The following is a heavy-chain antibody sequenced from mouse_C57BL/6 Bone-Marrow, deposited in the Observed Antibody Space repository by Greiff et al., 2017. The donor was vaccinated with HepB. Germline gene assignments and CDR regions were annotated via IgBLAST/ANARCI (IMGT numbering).Heavy chain of an antibody. CDR2: IHPTSGST. J-gene: IGHJ1*03. Sequence: QVQLKQSGAELVKPGASVKLSCKASGYTFTSYWMHWVKQRPGQGLEWIGMIHPTSGSTNYNEKFKSKATLTVDKSSRTAYMQLSSLTSEDSAVYYGAREEDGNNWYFDVWGTGTTVTVSS. CDR1: GYTFTSYW. D-gene: IGHD2-1*01. V-gene: IGHV1-64*01. CDR3: AREEDGNNWYFDV.